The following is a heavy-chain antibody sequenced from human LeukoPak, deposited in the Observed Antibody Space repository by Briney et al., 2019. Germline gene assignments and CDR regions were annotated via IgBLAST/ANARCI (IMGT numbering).Heavy chain of an antibody. Sequence: TGESLKISFHFSGYSFISYWIGWVRPLPDKGLESLGMIYPGDSDTRYSPSFQGLVTLSVDKSITTAYRQWSSLKASDTAIYYCGRLDYAGNPFDNWGRGTLVPVFS. CDR2: IYPGDSDT. D-gene: IGHD4-23*01. J-gene: IGHJ4*02. V-gene: IGHV5-51*01. CDR3: GRLDYAGNPFDN. CDR1: GYSFISYW.